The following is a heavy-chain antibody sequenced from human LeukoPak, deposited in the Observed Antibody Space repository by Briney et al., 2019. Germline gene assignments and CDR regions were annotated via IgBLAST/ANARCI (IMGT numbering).Heavy chain of an antibody. CDR1: GFTFSSYS. J-gene: IGHJ4*02. Sequence: GGSLRLSCAASGFTFSSYSMDWVRQAPGKGLEWVSSISSSSSTIYYADSVKGRFTISRDNAKNSLYLQMNSLRAEDTAVYYCAKAPVTSCRGAFCYPFDSWGQGTLVTVSS. V-gene: IGHV3-48*01. D-gene: IGHD2-15*01. CDR2: ISSSSSTI. CDR3: AKAPVTSCRGAFCYPFDS.